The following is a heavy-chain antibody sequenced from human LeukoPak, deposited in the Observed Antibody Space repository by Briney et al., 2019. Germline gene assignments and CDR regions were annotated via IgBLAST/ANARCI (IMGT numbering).Heavy chain of an antibody. CDR1: GFTYSSYG. CDR3: ARVATTNTHDDRAFDI. Sequence: PGGSPRLSCAASGFTYSSYGMHWVRQAPGKGLEWVAFIRYEGSNKYYADSVKGRFTISRDNSKNTLYLQKNSLRAEDTAVYYCARVATTNTHDDRAFDIWGQGTMVTVSS. CDR2: IRYEGSNK. V-gene: IGHV3-30*02. J-gene: IGHJ3*02. D-gene: IGHD5-12*01.